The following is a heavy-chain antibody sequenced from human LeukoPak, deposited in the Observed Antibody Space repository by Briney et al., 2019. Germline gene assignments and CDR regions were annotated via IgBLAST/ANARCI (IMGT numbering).Heavy chain of an antibody. V-gene: IGHV1-2*02. CDR3: ARYFNYYDSSGYYSFDY. D-gene: IGHD3-22*01. Sequence: ASVKVSCRASGYTFTGYYMHWVRQAPGQGLVWMGWINPNSGGTNYAQKFQGRVTMTRDTSISTAYMELSRLRSDDTAVYYCARYFNYYDSSGYYSFDYWGQGTLVTVSS. J-gene: IGHJ4*02. CDR2: INPNSGGT. CDR1: GYTFTGYY.